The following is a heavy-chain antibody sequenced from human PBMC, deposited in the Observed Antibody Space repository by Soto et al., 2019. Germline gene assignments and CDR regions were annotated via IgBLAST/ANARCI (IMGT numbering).Heavy chain of an antibody. V-gene: IGHV1-58*02. D-gene: IGHD5-18*01. CDR3: AADLGSYGSVYYYMDV. Sequence: ASVKVSCKASGFTFTSSAMQWVRQARGQRLEWIGWIVVGSGNTNYAQKFQERVTITSDMSTSTAYMELSSLRSEDTAVYYCAADLGSYGSVYYYMDVWGKGTTVTVSS. CDR1: GFTFTSSA. CDR2: IVVGSGNT. J-gene: IGHJ6*03.